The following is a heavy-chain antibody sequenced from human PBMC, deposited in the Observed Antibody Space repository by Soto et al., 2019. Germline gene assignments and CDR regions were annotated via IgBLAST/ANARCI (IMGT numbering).Heavy chain of an antibody. V-gene: IGHV1-46*01. CDR1: GYSFTKYH. CDR3: AGLYHYDSSGYYDY. J-gene: IGHJ4*02. D-gene: IGHD3-22*01. Sequence: GASVKVSCKASGYSFTKYHMHWVRQAPGQGLEWMGIINPSGGRTTYAQKFQGRVTMTRDTSTSTFHMELSSLTSEDTAVYYCAGLYHYDSSGYYDYWGQGTLVTVSS. CDR2: INPSGGRT.